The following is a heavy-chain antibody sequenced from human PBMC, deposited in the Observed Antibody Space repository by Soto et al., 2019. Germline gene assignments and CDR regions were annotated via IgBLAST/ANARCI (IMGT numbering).Heavy chain of an antibody. CDR2: IVVGSGNT. D-gene: IGHD6-13*01. CDR3: AAWYLAAAGMDV. CDR1: GFTFTSSA. V-gene: IGHV1-58*02. J-gene: IGHJ6*03. Sequence: ASVKVSCKASGFTFTSSAMQWVRQARGQRLEWIGWIVVGSGNTNYAQKFQERVTITRDMSTSTAYMELSSLRSEDTAVYYCAAWYLAAAGMDVWGKGTTVTVSS.